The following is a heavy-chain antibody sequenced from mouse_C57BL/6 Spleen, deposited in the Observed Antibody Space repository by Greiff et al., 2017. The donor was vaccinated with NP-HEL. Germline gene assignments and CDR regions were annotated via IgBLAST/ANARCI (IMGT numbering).Heavy chain of an antibody. CDR3: ARSGSNYFYAMDD. Sequence: QVQLQQPGAELVKPGASVKMSCKASGYTFTSYWITWVKQRPGQGLEWIGDIYPGSGSTNYNEKFKSKATLTVDTSSSTAYMQLSSLTSEDSAVYYCARSGSNYFYAMDDWGQGTSVTVSS. J-gene: IGHJ4*01. CDR2: IYPGSGST. D-gene: IGHD2-5*01. CDR1: GYTFTSYW. V-gene: IGHV1-55*01.